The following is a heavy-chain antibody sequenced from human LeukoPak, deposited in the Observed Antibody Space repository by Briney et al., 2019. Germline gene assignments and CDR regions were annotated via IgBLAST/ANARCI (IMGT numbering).Heavy chain of an antibody. D-gene: IGHD2-15*01. CDR3: ARVVAATIYQFDY. J-gene: IGHJ4*02. CDR2: IYNSGGT. Sequence: PSETLSLTCTVSGGSINSNGYYWTWVRQHPGKGLEWIGYIYNSGGTYYNPSLKSRITTSVDASKNLFSLKLSSVTAADTAVYYCARVVAATIYQFDYWGQGTLVTVSS. CDR1: GGSINSNGYY. V-gene: IGHV4-31*03.